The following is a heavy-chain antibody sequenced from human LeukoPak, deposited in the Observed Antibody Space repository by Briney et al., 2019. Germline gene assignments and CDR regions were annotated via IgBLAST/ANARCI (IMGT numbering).Heavy chain of an antibody. CDR2: ISVYKGDT. J-gene: IGHJ4*02. Sequence: GASVKVSCKASGYNFRAYDITWVRQAPGQGLEWMEWISVYKGDTKYAQNIQGRVTMTTDTSTSTAYMELRSLRSDDTAVYYCARLLWFGELSPGHWGQGTLVTVSS. V-gene: IGHV1-18*01. D-gene: IGHD3-10*01. CDR1: GYNFRAYD. CDR3: ARLLWFGELSPGH.